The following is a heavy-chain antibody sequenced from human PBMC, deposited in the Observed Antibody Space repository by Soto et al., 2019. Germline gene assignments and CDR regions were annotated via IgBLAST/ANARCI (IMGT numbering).Heavy chain of an antibody. V-gene: IGHV3-53*04. CDR2: IYSGGST. J-gene: IGHJ6*02. Sequence: EVPLVESGGGLVQPGGSLRLSCAASGFTVTSNSMSWVRQAPGKGLECVSVIYSGGSTYYADSVKGRFTISRHNSKNTLYLQMNSLRAEDTAVYYCARGGSSYYYGLDVWGQGTTVTVSS. CDR3: ARGGSSYYYGLDV. D-gene: IGHD6-13*01. CDR1: GFTVTSNS.